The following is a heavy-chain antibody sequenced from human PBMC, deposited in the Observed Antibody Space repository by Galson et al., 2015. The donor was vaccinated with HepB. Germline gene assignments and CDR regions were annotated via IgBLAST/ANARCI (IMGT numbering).Heavy chain of an antibody. J-gene: IGHJ4*02. CDR2: ISPNGGNT. V-gene: IGHV3-64D*06. Sequence: SLRLSCAASGFTFSRNAMHWVRQAPGKGLEYVSAISPNGGNTYYADSVQGRFTISRDNSKNTLYLEVSSLKPEDTAVYYCVKGGEHTYGSHFDYWGQGTLVTVSS. CDR3: VKGGEHTYGSHFDY. D-gene: IGHD3-10*01. CDR1: GFTFSRNA.